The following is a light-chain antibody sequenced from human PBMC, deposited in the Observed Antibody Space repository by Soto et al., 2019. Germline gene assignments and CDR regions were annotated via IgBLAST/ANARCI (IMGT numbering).Light chain of an antibody. CDR3: LQHNSYPLT. V-gene: IGKV3-15*01. Sequence: EIVMTHSPATLSVSPGERATLSCRASQSVSSKLAWYQQKPGQAPRLLIYGASTRATDIPTRFSGSGSGTEFTLTISSLQSEDFATYYCLQHNSYPLTFGQGTRLEIK. CDR1: QSVSSK. J-gene: IGKJ5*01. CDR2: GAS.